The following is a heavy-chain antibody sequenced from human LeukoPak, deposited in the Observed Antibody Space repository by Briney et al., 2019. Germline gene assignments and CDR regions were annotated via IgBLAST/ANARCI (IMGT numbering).Heavy chain of an antibody. J-gene: IGHJ4*02. Sequence: PGRSLRLSCAASGFTFSSYGMHWVRQAPGKGLEWVAVISYDGSNKNYADSVKGRFTISRDNSKNTLYLQMNSLRAEDTAVYYCAKPKVEVAARPYYFDYWGQGTLVTVSS. CDR2: ISYDGSNK. CDR1: GFTFSSYG. V-gene: IGHV3-30*18. D-gene: IGHD6-6*01. CDR3: AKPKVEVAARPYYFDY.